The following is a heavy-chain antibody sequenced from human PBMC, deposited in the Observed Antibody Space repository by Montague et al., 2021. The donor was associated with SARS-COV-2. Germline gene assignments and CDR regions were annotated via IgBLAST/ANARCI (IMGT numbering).Heavy chain of an antibody. Sequence: LSLTCTVSGGSISNGGYYCSWIRQHPGKGLEWIGYMYDSGSTYYNPSLTSRVTMSLDTSKNQFSLKLSSVTAADTAVYYCARGDGVVVAAPYIWGQGTMVTVSS. CDR3: ARGDGVVVAAPYI. V-gene: IGHV4-31*03. CDR2: MYDSGST. D-gene: IGHD2-15*01. J-gene: IGHJ3*02. CDR1: GGSISNGGYY.